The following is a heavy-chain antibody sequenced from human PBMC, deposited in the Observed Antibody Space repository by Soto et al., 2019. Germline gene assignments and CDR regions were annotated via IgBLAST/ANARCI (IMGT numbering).Heavy chain of an antibody. CDR1: GFTFSSYW. D-gene: IGHD5-18*01. J-gene: IGHJ6*03. CDR3: ARGVTDYYYMDV. V-gene: IGHV3-74*01. CDR2: IKGDGSRT. Sequence: EVQLVESGGGLVQPGGSLRLSCAASGFTFSSYWMHWVRQAPGKGLVWVSRIKGDGSRTNYADSLKGRFTISRDNAKNMVYLQINDLRAEDTAVFYCARGVTDYYYMDVWGKGTTVTVSS.